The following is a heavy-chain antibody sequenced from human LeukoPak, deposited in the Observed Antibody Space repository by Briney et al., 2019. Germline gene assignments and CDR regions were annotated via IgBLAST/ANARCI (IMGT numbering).Heavy chain of an antibody. CDR1: GGSIIRSNW. J-gene: IGHJ4*02. Sequence: SETLSLTCVVSGGSIIRSNWWSWVRQSPDKGLEWIGEIDHSGDTNYKWSLRNRVTMSVDRSKNQFSLKLTSVTAADTAMFYCARLVGATGVSYFDYWGQGTLVTVSS. D-gene: IGHD1-26*01. V-gene: IGHV4-4*02. CDR2: IDHSGDT. CDR3: ARLVGATGVSYFDY.